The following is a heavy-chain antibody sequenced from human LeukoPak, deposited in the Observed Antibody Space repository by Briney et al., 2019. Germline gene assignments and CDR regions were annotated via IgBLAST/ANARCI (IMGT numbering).Heavy chain of an antibody. V-gene: IGHV3-15*01. CDR3: TTVPEPYSSGWYSGY. J-gene: IGHJ4*02. CDR1: GFTFSSYA. Sequence: GGSLRLSCAASGFTFSSYAMSWVRQAPGKGLEWVGRIKSNTDGGTIDYAAPVKGRFTISRDVSKNTLYLQMNSLKIEDTAVYYCTTVPEPYSSGWYSGYWGQGTLVTVSS. D-gene: IGHD6-19*01. CDR2: IKSNTDGGTI.